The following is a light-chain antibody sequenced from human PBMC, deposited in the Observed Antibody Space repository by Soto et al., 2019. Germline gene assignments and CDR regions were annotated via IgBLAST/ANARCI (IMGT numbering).Light chain of an antibody. J-gene: IGKJ2*01. CDR3: QQYGSSPPYT. Sequence: EIVLTQSPGTLSLSPGERATLSCRASQSVSSSYLAWYQQKPGQAPRLLIYGASNRATGIPDRFSVSGSGTDFPLTISRLEPEDFAVYYCQQYGSSPPYTFGQGTKLENK. V-gene: IGKV3-20*01. CDR2: GAS. CDR1: QSVSSSY.